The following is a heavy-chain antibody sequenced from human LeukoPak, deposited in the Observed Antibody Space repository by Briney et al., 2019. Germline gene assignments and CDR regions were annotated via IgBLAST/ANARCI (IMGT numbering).Heavy chain of an antibody. CDR2: LSNGRSYI. Sequence: GGPLRLSCAASGFTLSDYNMNWVRRAVGKGLEWVSSLSNGRSYIYYAESVKGRFTISRDNAKNSLYLQMNSLRAEDTAVYDCAIYRSYGDRDYWGQGTLVTVSS. V-gene: IGHV3-21*01. D-gene: IGHD4-17*01. J-gene: IGHJ4*02. CDR3: AIYRSYGDRDY. CDR1: GFTLSDYN.